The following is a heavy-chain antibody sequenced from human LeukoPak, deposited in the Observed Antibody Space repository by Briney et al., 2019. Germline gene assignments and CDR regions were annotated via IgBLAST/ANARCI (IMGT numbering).Heavy chain of an antibody. V-gene: IGHV4-34*01. CDR3: ARGQPAGRWLQFGIYY. CDR1: GGSFSGYY. D-gene: IGHD5-24*01. Sequence: SETLSLTCAVYGGSFSGYYWSWIRQPPGKGLEWIGEINHSGSTNYNPSLKSRVTISVDTSKNQFSLKLSSVTAADTAVYYCARGQPAGRWLQFGIYYWGQGTLVTVSS. J-gene: IGHJ4*02. CDR2: INHSGST.